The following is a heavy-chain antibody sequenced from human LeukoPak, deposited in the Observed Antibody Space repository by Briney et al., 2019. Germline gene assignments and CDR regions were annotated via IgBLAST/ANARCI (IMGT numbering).Heavy chain of an antibody. J-gene: IGHJ5*02. CDR1: GFTFDDYA. CDR2: ISWNSGII. V-gene: IGHV3-9*01. CDR3: ARGSSTLDP. Sequence: SLRLSCAASGFTFDDYAMHWVRQAPGKGLEWVSGISWNSGIIGYADSVKGRFTISRDNAKNSLYLQMNSLRAEDTAVYYCARGSSTLDPWGQGTLVTVSS. D-gene: IGHD6-13*01.